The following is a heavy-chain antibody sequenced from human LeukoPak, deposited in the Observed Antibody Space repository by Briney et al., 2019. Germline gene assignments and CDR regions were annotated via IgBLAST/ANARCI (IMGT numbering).Heavy chain of an antibody. D-gene: IGHD2-2*01. CDR3: AREASLYCSGNDCYWAFDR. CDR1: GFTFSNHW. V-gene: IGHV3-7*01. CDR2: IKQDESKT. J-gene: IGHJ5*02. Sequence: GESLRLSCVASGFTFSNHWMSWVRQAPGKGLEWVANIKQDESKTYYVDSVKGRFTISRDNAKNSLYLQINSLRAEDTAMYYCAREASLYCSGNDCYWAFDRWGQGTLVTVSS.